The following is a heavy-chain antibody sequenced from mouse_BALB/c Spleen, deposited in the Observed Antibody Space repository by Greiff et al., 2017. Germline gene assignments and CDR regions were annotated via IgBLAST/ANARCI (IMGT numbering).Heavy chain of an antibody. Sequence: VKLQESGPELVRPGVSVKISCKGSGYTFTDYAMHWVKQSHAKSLEWIGVISTYYGNTNYNQKFKGKATMTVDKSPSTAYMELARLTSEDSAIYYCAREYGNCFDYWGQGTTLTVSS. J-gene: IGHJ2*01. D-gene: IGHD2-10*02. V-gene: IGHV1-67*01. CDR3: AREYGNCFDY. CDR1: GYTFTDYA. CDR2: ISTYYGNT.